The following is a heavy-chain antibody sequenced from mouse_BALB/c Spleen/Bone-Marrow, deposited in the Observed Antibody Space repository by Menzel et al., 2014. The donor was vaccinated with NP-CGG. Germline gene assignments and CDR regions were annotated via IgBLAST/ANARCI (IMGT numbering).Heavy chain of an antibody. CDR3: ARYYYGSSYFDY. CDR2: IDPANGNT. D-gene: IGHD1-1*01. Sequence: VQLQQSGAELVKPGASVKLSCTASGSNIKDTYMHWVKQRPEQGLEWIGRIDPANGNTKYDPKFQGKATITADTSSNTAYLQLSSLTSEDTAVYCCARYYYGSSYFDYWGQGTTLTVSS. V-gene: IGHV14-3*02. CDR1: GSNIKDTY. J-gene: IGHJ2*01.